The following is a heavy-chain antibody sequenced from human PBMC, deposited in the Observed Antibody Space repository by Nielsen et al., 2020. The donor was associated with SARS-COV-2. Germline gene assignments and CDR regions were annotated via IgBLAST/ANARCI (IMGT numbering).Heavy chain of an antibody. Sequence: GGSLRLSCAASGFTVSSNYMSWVRQAPGKGLEWVSVIYSCGSTYYADSVKGRFTISGDNSKNTLYLQMHSLRAEDTAVYYCARDRAVGARGSSGMEVWGQGTTVTVSS. CDR2: IYSCGST. V-gene: IGHV3-53*01. J-gene: IGHJ6*02. CDR3: ARDRAVGARGSSGMEV. D-gene: IGHD1-26*01. CDR1: GFTVSSNY.